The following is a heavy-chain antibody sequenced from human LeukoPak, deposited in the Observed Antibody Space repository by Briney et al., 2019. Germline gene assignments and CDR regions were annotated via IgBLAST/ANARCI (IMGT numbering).Heavy chain of an antibody. CDR1: GGTFSSYA. J-gene: IGHJ5*02. CDR3: ARDTAAGGSNWFDP. CDR2: IIPIFGIA. D-gene: IGHD6-13*01. V-gene: IGHV1-69*04. Sequence: SVKVSCKASGGTFSSYAISWVRQAPGQGLEWMGRIIPIFGIANYAQKFQGRVTITADKSTSTAYMELRSLRSEDTAVYYCARDTAAGGSNWFDPWGQGTLVTVSS.